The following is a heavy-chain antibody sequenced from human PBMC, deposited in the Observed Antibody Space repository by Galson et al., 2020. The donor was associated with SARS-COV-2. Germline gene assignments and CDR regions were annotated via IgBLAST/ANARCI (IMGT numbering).Heavy chain of an antibody. V-gene: IGHV4-61*02. J-gene: IGHJ4*02. CDR3: ARGLVTGSYCSSMACSSYYFDS. D-gene: IGHD2-2*01. CDR2: VYISGNT. CDR1: GGSISSGDYY. Sequence: SETLSLTCTVSGGSISSGDYYWSWIRQPAGKGLEWIGRVYISGNTHYNPSLESRVTITVDMPKNQFSLKLSSVAAADTAVYYCARGLVTGSYCSSMACSSYYFDSWGQGTLVTVSS.